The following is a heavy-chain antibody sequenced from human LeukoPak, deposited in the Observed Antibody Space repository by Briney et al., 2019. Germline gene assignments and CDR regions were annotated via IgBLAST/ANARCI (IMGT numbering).Heavy chain of an antibody. CDR2: FDPDDAET. J-gene: IGHJ5*02. CDR3: ATARWFDP. CDR1: VYTLTELS. Sequence: ASVKVSCKVSVYTLTELSMHCVRQSPGKGREWMGGFDPDDAETIYAQKFQGRVTMTEHTSTDTAYMELSSLRSDDPAVYYCATARWFDPWGQGTLVTVSS. V-gene: IGHV1-24*01.